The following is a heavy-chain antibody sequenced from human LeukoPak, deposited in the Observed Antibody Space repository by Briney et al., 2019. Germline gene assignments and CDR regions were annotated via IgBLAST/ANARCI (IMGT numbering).Heavy chain of an antibody. V-gene: IGHV3-74*01. CDR2: INGDGSDT. D-gene: IGHD1/OR15-1a*01. Sequence: GGSLRLSCATSGLTFSGYWMHWARQSPGKGLVWVSCINGDGSDTRYADSVKGRFTISRDNAKNTLYLQMNSLRVEDTAVYYCARDPRNKGFDPWGQGTLVTVSS. J-gene: IGHJ5*02. CDR3: ARDPRNKGFDP. CDR1: GLTFSGYW.